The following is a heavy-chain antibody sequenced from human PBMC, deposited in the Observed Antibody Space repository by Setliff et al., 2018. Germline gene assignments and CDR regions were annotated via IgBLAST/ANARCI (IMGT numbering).Heavy chain of an antibody. CDR3: ARGRYYETTSYHFPFDY. D-gene: IGHD3-22*01. V-gene: IGHV4-39*01. CDR2: ISYSGTP. Sequence: SETLSLTCTVSDDSFTSSRYYWGWIRQAPGSGLEWIGSISYSGTPYYNASVESRVTISIDTSRNQFSLELRSVTAADTAVYYCARGRYYETTSYHFPFDYWGQGARVTSPQ. J-gene: IGHJ4*02. CDR1: DDSFTSSRYY.